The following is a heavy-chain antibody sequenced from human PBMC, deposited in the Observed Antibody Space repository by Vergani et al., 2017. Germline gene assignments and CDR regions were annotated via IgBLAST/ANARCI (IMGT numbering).Heavy chain of an antibody. V-gene: IGHV3-53*04. CDR3: GRLYPKVVPAAIDY. CDR1: GFTFSSNS. CDR2: IYSGGST. D-gene: IGHD2-2*01. Sequence: EVQLVESGGGLVQPGGSLSLSCAASGFTFSSNSMSWVRQAPGKGLEWVSVIYSGGSTYYADSVKGRFTISRHNTTNTLYLQMTSLRAEDEAVYYCGRLYPKVVPAAIDYWGQGTLVTVSS. J-gene: IGHJ4*02.